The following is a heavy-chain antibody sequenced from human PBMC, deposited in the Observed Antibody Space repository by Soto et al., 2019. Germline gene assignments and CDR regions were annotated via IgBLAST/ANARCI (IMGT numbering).Heavy chain of an antibody. CDR3: ARGSFSVVAPAAFGWFDP. D-gene: IGHD2-2*01. CDR1: GYTFTGYY. V-gene: IGHV1-2*04. Sequence: ASVKVSCKASGYTFTGYYVHWVRQAPGQGLEWMGWINPNSGGTNYAQKFQGWVTMTRDTSISTAYMELSRLRSDDTAVYYCARGSFSVVAPAAFGWFDPWGQGTLVTVSS. J-gene: IGHJ5*02. CDR2: INPNSGGT.